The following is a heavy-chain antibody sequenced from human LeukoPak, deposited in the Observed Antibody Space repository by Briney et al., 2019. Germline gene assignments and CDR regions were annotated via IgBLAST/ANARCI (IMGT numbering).Heavy chain of an antibody. D-gene: IGHD3-10*01. CDR2: IKQDGSEK. J-gene: IGHJ4*02. Sequence: GGSLRLSCAASGFTFSSYWMSWVRQAPGKGLEWVANIKQDGSEKYYVDSVKGRFTISRDNAKNSLYLQMNSLRAEDTAVYYCARAKLWFGELLYFDYWGQGTLVTVSS. CDR1: GFTFSSYW. V-gene: IGHV3-7*01. CDR3: ARAKLWFGELLYFDY.